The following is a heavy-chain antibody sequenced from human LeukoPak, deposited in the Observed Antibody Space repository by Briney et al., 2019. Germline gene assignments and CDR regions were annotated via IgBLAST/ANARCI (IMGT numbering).Heavy chain of an antibody. V-gene: IGHV5-51*01. CDR2: IYPGDSDT. J-gene: IGHJ4*02. D-gene: IGHD3-16*01. Sequence: ASVKVSCKASGFTFTSFGFSWVRQMPGKGLEWMGIIYPGDSDTRYSPSFQGQVTISADKSISTAYLQWSSLKASDTAMYYCARVGDASRVVHYFDYWGQGTLVTVSS. CDR3: ARVGDASRVVHYFDY. CDR1: GFTFTSFG.